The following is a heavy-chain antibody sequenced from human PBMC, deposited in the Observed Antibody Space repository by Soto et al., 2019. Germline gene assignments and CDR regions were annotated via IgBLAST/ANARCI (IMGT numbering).Heavy chain of an antibody. J-gene: IGHJ5*02. Sequence: SETLSLTCTVSGGSIISGDYYWKWIRQPPGKGLEWIGYIYYSGSTYYNPSLKSRVTISVDTSKIQFSLKLSSVTAEDTAVYYCARVYEYSYPNNWFDPWGQGTLVTVAS. CDR1: GGSIISGDYY. CDR3: ARVYEYSYPNNWFDP. CDR2: IYYSGST. D-gene: IGHD5-18*01. V-gene: IGHV4-30-4*01.